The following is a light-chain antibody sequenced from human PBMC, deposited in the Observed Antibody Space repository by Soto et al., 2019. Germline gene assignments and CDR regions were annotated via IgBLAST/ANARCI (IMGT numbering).Light chain of an antibody. CDR3: CSYTSSTSAV. J-gene: IGLJ2*01. CDR1: SSDVGRYNY. V-gene: IGLV2-14*01. CDR2: EVS. Sequence: QSALTQPASXXGXXXXXXXISCTGTSSDVGRYNYVSWFQQHPGKAPKLMIFEVSTRPSGVSNRFSGSKSGNTASLTISGLKIEDEADYYCCSYTSSTSAVFGGGTKLTVL.